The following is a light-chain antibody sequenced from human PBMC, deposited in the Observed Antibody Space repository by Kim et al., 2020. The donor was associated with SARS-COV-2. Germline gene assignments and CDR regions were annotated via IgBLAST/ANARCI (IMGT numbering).Light chain of an antibody. CDR1: QSVSMH. J-gene: IGKJ3*01. CDR2: DAS. V-gene: IGKV3-11*01. Sequence: ATLSLSPGESATLSCRASQSVSMHLDWYQQNPGQAPRLLISDASNRATGIPARFSGSGSGTDFTLTISSLEPEDFAVYYCQERRTFGPGTKVDIK. CDR3: QERRT.